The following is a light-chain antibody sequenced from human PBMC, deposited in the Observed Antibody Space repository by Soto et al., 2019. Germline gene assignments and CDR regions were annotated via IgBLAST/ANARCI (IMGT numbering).Light chain of an antibody. Sequence: QSLLTQPASVSGSPGQSITISCTGTTIYLGGYYYCSWYQQHPGKAHKVLLYHVTNRPSGVANGFSGSKSGNTVSLTISGLQAEDEADYYCTSYTGSSPLDVFGTGTKVTVL. V-gene: IGLV2-14*03. CDR1: TIYLGGYYY. J-gene: IGLJ1*01. CDR3: TSYTGSSPLDV. CDR2: HVT.